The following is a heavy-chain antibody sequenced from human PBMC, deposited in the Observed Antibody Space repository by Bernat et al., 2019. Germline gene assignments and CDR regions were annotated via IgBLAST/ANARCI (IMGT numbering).Heavy chain of an antibody. J-gene: IGHJ4*02. D-gene: IGHD6-13*01. Sequence: QMEESGGGLVKPGGSLRLSCVASGFPISDAWVSWVRQAPGKGLEWIANIKRKIDGETIDYAAPVKGRFSISRDDSKNTAFLQMNSLKTEDTAVYFCTTGYGSDWYGWGQGTLVTVSS. CDR1: GFPISDAW. CDR3: TTGYGSDWYG. V-gene: IGHV3-15*01. CDR2: IKRKIDGETI.